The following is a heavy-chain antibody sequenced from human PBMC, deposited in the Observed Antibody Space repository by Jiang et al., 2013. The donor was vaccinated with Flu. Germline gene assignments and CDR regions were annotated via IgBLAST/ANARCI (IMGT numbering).Heavy chain of an antibody. Sequence: VQLLESGGGVVQPGRSLRLSCAASGFTFSSYSLHWVRQAPGKGLEWVAVMSYDGSNKYYADSVKGRFTISRDNSKNTLYLQMNSLRAEDTGVYYCARDRGPFDYWGQGTLVSVSS. V-gene: IGHV3-30-3*01. CDR2: MSYDGSNK. CDR1: GFTFSSYS. CDR3: ARDRGPFDY. J-gene: IGHJ4*02.